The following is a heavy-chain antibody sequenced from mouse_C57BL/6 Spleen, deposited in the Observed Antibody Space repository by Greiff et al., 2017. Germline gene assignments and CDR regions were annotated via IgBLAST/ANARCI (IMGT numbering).Heavy chain of an antibody. J-gene: IGHJ3*01. CDR3: ARGGTSVWAY. Sequence: QVQLQQPGAELVMPGASVKLSCKASGYTFTSYWMHWVKQRPGQGLEWIGEIDPSDSYTNYNQKFKGKSTLTVDKSSSTAYMQLSSLTSEDSAVYYCARGGTSVWAYWGQGTLVTVSA. D-gene: IGHD4-1*01. V-gene: IGHV1-69*01. CDR2: IDPSDSYT. CDR1: GYTFTSYW.